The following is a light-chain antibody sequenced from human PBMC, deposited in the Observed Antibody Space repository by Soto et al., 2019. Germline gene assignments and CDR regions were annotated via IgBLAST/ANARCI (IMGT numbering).Light chain of an antibody. CDR2: GAS. J-gene: IGKJ1*01. CDR1: QSVTNNY. V-gene: IGKV3-20*01. CDR3: QQYGSSPPRT. Sequence: EIVLTQSPGTLSLSPGERATLSCRASQSVTNNYLAWYQQKPGQAPKLLIYGASSRPTGIPDIFSGSGSGTDFNLTSSSLEPEDFAVYYCQQYGSSPPRTFGQGTKVEIK.